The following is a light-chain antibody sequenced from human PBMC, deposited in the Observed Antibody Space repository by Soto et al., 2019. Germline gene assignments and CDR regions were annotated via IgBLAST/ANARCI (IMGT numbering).Light chain of an antibody. V-gene: IGKV3-20*01. J-gene: IGKJ4*01. CDR3: HQYDSSPLT. Sequence: ILRTQSPATLSVSPGERATLSCRASQSVSNNLAWYQQKPGQAPRLLIYDASTRATGIPDRFSGSGSGTDFTLTFSRLEPEDFAVYYCHQYDSSPLTFGGGTKVEIK. CDR2: DAS. CDR1: QSVSNN.